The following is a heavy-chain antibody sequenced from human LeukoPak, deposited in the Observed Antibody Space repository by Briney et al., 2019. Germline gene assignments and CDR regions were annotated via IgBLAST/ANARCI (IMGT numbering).Heavy chain of an antibody. D-gene: IGHD3-3*01. CDR2: IYYSGST. V-gene: IGHV4-30-4*08. J-gene: IGHJ4*02. CDR1: GGSISGGDYY. Sequence: PSETLSLTCTVSGGSISGGDYYWSWIRQPPGKGLEWIGYIYYSGSTYYNPPLKSRVTISVDTSKNQFSLKLSSVTAADTAVYYCARTYYDFWSGYYTLFDYWGQGTLVTVSS. CDR3: ARTYYDFWSGYYTLFDY.